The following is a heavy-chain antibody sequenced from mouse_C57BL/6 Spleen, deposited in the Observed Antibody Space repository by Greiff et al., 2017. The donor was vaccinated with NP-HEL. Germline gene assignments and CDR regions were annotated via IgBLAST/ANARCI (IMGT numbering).Heavy chain of an antibody. J-gene: IGHJ3*01. CDR2: IDPSDSYT. V-gene: IGHV1-50*01. Sequence: VQLQQPGAELVKPGASVKLSCKASGYTFTSYWMQWVKQRPGQGLEWIGEIDPSDSYTNYNQKFKGKATLTVDTSSSTAYMQLSSLTSEDSAVYYCARSMATEGFAYWGQGTLVTVSA. CDR3: ARSMATEGFAY. CDR1: GYTFTSYW. D-gene: IGHD1-1*02.